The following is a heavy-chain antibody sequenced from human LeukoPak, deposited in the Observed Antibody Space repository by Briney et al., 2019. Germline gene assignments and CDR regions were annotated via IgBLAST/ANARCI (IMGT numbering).Heavy chain of an antibody. V-gene: IGHV3-7*01. Sequence: GGSLRLSCAASGFTISSHYMSWVRQAPGKGLEWVANIKQDGSLKYYVDSVKGRFAISRDNAKNSVYLQMSSLRAEDTAVYYCAREGDAFDIWGQGTMVTVSS. J-gene: IGHJ3*02. CDR3: AREGDAFDI. CDR1: GFTISSHY. CDR2: IKQDGSLK.